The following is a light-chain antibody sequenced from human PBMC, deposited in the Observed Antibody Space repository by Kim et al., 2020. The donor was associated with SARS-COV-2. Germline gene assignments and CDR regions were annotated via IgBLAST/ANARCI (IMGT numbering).Light chain of an antibody. J-gene: IGKJ2*01. V-gene: IGKV4-1*01. CDR2: WAS. CDR1: QSVLYSSNNKNY. CDR3: QQSYGTPHT. Sequence: RATINCKSSQSVLYSSNNKNYLAWYQQKPGQPPKLLIYWASTRQSGVPDRVSGSGSGTDFTLTISSLQAEDVAVYYCQQSYGTPHTFGQGTKLEI.